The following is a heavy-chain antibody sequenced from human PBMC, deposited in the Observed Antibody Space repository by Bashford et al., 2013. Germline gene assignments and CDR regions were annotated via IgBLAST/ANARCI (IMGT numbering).Heavy chain of an antibody. V-gene: IGHV3-48*02. Sequence: VRQAPGKGLEWLSYISSSSSTIYYADSVKGRFTISRDNAKNSLYLQMNSLRDEDTAVYYCPEGRGSYFESMDVVGPRDHGHRLL. CDR2: ISSSSSTI. J-gene: IGHJ6*02. CDR3: PEGRGSYFESMDV. D-gene: IGHD1-26*01.